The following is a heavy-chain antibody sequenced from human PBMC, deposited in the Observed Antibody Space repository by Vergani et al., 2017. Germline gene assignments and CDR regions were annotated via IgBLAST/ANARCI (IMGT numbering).Heavy chain of an antibody. J-gene: IGHJ4*02. CDR2: ISYDGTQK. CDR3: AKDLLPAAMMGRFDY. D-gene: IGHD2-2*01. Sequence: QVHLVESGGGVVQPGRSLRLSCVVSGFTSSYYGMHWVRQAPGKGLEWVAVISYDGTQKYYADSVKGRFTISRDNSKSTLYLQMNSLRAEDTAVYYCAKDLLPAAMMGRFDYWGQGTLVTVSS. V-gene: IGHV3-30*18. CDR1: GFTSSYYG.